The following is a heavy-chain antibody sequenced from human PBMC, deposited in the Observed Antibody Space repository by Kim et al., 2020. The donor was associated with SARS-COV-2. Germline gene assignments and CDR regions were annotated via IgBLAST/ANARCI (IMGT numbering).Heavy chain of an antibody. V-gene: IGHV3-48*03. CDR1: GFNFSSYE. CDR2: ISSSGSTI. D-gene: IGHD5-18*01. CDR3: ARDSGYSYGYSRLDY. Sequence: GGSLRLSCAASGFNFSSYEMNWVRQAPGKGLEWVSYISSSGSTIYYADSVKGQFSISRDNAKNSLYLQMNSLRAEDTAVYYCARDSGYSYGYSRLDYWGQGTLVTVSS. J-gene: IGHJ4*02.